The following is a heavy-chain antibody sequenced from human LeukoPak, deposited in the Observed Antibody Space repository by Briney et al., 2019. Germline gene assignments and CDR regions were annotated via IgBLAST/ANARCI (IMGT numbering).Heavy chain of an antibody. CDR1: GGSISSYY. Sequence: SETLSLTCTVSGGSISSYYWSWIRQPPGEGLEWIGYIYYSGSTNYNPSLKSRVTISVDTSKNQFSLKLSSVTAADTAVYYCARAYSSSWPHFDYWGQGTLVTVSS. CDR2: IYYSGST. J-gene: IGHJ4*02. V-gene: IGHV4-59*01. CDR3: ARAYSSSWPHFDY. D-gene: IGHD6-13*01.